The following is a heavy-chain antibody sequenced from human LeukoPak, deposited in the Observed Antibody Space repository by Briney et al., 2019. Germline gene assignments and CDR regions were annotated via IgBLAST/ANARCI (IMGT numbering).Heavy chain of an antibody. CDR3: ARDGPYYYDSSDDAFDI. Sequence: PGGSLRLSCAASGFTFSSYAMRWVRQAPGKGLEWVAVISYDGSNKYYADSVKGRFTISRDNSKNTLYLQMNSLRAEDTAVYYCARDGPYYYDSSDDAFDIWGQGTMVTVSS. V-gene: IGHV3-30-3*01. CDR2: ISYDGSNK. CDR1: GFTFSSYA. D-gene: IGHD3-22*01. J-gene: IGHJ3*02.